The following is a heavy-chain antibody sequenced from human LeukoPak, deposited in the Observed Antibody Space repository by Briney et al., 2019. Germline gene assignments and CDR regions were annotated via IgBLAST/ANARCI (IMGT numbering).Heavy chain of an antibody. CDR1: GYTFTSYY. CDR2: INPSGGST. Sequence: ASVKVSCKASGYTFTSYYMHWVRQAPGQGLEWMGIINPSGGSTSYAQKFQGRVTMTRDTSTSTVYMELSSLRSEDTAVYYCAREVESWFGDLLSYFDSWGQGTQVTVSS. J-gene: IGHJ4*02. V-gene: IGHV1-46*01. CDR3: AREVESWFGDLLSYFDS. D-gene: IGHD3-10*01.